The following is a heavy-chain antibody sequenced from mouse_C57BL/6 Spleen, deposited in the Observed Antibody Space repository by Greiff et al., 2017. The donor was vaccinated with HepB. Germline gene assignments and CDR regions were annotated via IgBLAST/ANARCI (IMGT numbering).Heavy chain of an antibody. V-gene: IGHV5-4*03. D-gene: IGHD2-3*01. CDR1: GFTFSSYA. J-gene: IGHJ4*01. CDR2: ISDGGSYT. CDR3: ARDDDPYYAMDY. Sequence: EVKVEESGGGLVKPGGSLKLSCAASGFTFSSYAMSWVRQTPEKRLEWVATISDGGSYTYYPDNVKGRFTISRDNAKNNLYLQMSHLKSEDTAMYYCARDDDPYYAMDYWGQGTSVTVSS.